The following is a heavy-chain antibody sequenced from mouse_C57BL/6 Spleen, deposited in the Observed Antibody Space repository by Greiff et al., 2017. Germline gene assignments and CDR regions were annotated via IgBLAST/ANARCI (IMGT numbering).Heavy chain of an antibody. Sequence: VQLQQPGPELVKPGASVKLSCKASGYTFTSYGMHWVKQRPGQGLEWIGNINPSNGGTNYNAKFKSKATLTVDKSSSTAYMQLSSLTSEDSAVYYCARETGLGWFAYWGQGTLVTVSA. CDR3: ARETGLGWFAY. CDR2: INPSNGGT. CDR1: GYTFTSYG. V-gene: IGHV1-53*01. D-gene: IGHD1-3*01. J-gene: IGHJ3*01.